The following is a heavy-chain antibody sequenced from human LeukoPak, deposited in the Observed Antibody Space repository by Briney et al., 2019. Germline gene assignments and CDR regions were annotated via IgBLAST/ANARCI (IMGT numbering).Heavy chain of an antibody. V-gene: IGHV1-2*06. D-gene: IGHD6-13*01. CDR3: ARVSQMSIAAAGT. CDR1: GYTFTGYY. J-gene: IGHJ5*02. CDR2: INPNSGGT. Sequence: GASVKVSCKASGYTFTGYYMHWVRQAPGQGLEWMGRINPNSGGTNYAQKFQGRVTMTRDTSISTAYMELGRLRSEDTAVYYCARVSQMSIAAAGTWGQGTLVTVSS.